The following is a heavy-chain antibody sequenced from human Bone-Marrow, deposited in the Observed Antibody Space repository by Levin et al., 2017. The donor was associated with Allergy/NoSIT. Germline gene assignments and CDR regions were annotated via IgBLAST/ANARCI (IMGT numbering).Heavy chain of an antibody. D-gene: IGHD1-26*01. J-gene: IGHJ3*02. Sequence: SETLSLTCTVSGGSISSGRYYWTWIRQPAGRGLEWIGRTYTSGSPNYNPSLKSRVSISVDTSKSQFSLKLSSVTAADTAVYYCARGDEHWEEFEAFDIWGQGTMVTVSS. CDR2: TYTSGSP. CDR3: ARGDEHWEEFEAFDI. CDR1: GGSISSGRYY. V-gene: IGHV4-61*02.